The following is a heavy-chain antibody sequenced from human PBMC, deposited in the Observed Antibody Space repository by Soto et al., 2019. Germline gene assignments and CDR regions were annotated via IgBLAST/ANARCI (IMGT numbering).Heavy chain of an antibody. CDR3: ARGGFSSSWRLDY. V-gene: IGHV1-18*04. Sequence: ASVKVSCKXSGYTFTDYYISWMRQAPGQGLEWMGWIIPYNVDTNFAQKFQGRVTMTTDTSTSTAYMELRSLRSDDTAVYYCARGGFSSSWRLDYWGQGTLVTVSS. CDR2: IIPYNVDT. CDR1: GYTFTDYY. D-gene: IGHD6-13*01. J-gene: IGHJ4*02.